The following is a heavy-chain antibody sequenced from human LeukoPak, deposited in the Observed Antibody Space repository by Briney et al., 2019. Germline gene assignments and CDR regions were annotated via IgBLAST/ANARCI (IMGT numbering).Heavy chain of an antibody. V-gene: IGHV3-15*01. CDR2: VKSKTDGGTT. CDR3: TTATASDILTGYYGGYYFDY. Sequence: GGSLTLSCAASGFTFSNAWMSWVRQALGKGLEWVGRVKSKTDGGTTDYAAPVKGRFPISRDHSKNTLYLQMNSLKTEDTAVYYCTTATASDILTGYYGGYYFDYWGQGTLVTVSS. CDR1: GFTFSNAW. J-gene: IGHJ4*02. D-gene: IGHD3-9*01.